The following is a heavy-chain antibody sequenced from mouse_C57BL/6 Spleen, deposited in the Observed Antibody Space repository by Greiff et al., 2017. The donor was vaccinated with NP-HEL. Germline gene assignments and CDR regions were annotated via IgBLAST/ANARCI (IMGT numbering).Heavy chain of an antibody. CDR2: IDPETGGT. CDR3: TREVYYDYYFDY. J-gene: IGHJ2*01. Sequence: QVQLKQSGAELVRPGASVTLSCKASGYTFTDYEMHWVKQTPVHGLEWIGAIDPETGGTAYNQKFKGKAILTADKSSSTAYMELRSLTSEDSAVYYCTREVYYDYYFDYWGQGTTLTVSS. CDR1: GYTFTDYE. D-gene: IGHD2-4*01. V-gene: IGHV1-15*01.